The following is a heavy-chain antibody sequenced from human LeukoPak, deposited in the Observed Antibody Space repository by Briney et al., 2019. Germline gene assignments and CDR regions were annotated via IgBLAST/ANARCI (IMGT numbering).Heavy chain of an antibody. V-gene: IGHV5-51*01. CDR1: GYSFTSYW. CDR3: ARPRTPYYYDSSGYYNSFDY. CDR2: IYPGDSDT. D-gene: IGHD3-22*01. Sequence: GESLKISCKGSGYSFTSYWIGWVRQMPGKGLEWMGVIYPGDSDTRYSPSFQGQVTISADKSISTAYLQWSSLKASDTAMYYCARPRTPYYYDSSGYYNSFDYWGQGTLVTVSS. J-gene: IGHJ4*02.